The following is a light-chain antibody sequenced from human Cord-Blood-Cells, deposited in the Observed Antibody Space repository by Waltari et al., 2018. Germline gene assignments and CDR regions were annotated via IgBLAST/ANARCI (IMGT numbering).Light chain of an antibody. CDR1: QSISSY. Sequence: DIQMTQSPSSLSASVGVRVTITCRANQSISSYLNWYQQKPGKAPKLLCYAASSLQSGVPSRFSGSESGADFTLTISSLQPEDFATYYCQQSYSTPLFGGGTKVEIK. J-gene: IGKJ4*01. CDR2: AAS. CDR3: QQSYSTPL. V-gene: IGKV1-39*01.